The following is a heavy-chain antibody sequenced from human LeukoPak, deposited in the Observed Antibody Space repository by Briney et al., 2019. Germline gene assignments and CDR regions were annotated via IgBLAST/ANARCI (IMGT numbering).Heavy chain of an antibody. J-gene: IGHJ6*03. Sequence: SETLSLTCTVSGGSISSYYWSWIRQPAGKGLKWIGRIYTSGSTNYNPSLKRRVTISLDTSKNQFSLKLSSVTAADTDVYYCARNAPLGIVVVPAALWDYYYYYMDVWGKGTTVTVSS. CDR3: ARNAPLGIVVVPAALWDYYYYYMDV. CDR2: IYTSGST. D-gene: IGHD2-2*01. V-gene: IGHV4-4*07. CDR1: GGSISSYY.